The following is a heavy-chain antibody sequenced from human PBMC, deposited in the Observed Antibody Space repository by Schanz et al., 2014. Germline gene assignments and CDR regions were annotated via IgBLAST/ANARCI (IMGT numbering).Heavy chain of an antibody. CDR2: VFPNGIT. CDR1: GGSIRSGTYY. CDR3: ARDTTWRLDL. D-gene: IGHD1-1*01. Sequence: QVQLQESGPGLVKPSQTLSLTCTVSGGSIRSGTYYWSWIRQPAGKALEWVGRVFPNGITNYNPSLKSRVPIPLDTSKNRSSLPLTSLTAADTAVYYCARDTTWRLDLWGRGTLVTVSS. V-gene: IGHV4-61*02. J-gene: IGHJ2*01.